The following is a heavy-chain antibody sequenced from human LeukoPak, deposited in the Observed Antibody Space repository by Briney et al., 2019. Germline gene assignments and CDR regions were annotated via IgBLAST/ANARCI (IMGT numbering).Heavy chain of an antibody. CDR3: ARISYDSSGYYDY. J-gene: IGHJ4*02. V-gene: IGHV3-30-3*01. CDR1: GFTFSSYA. Sequence: GGSLRLSCAASGFTFSSYAMHWVRQAPGKGLEWVAVISYDGSIKYYADSVKGRFTISRDNAKNTLYLQMNSLRAEDTAVYYCARISYDSSGYYDYWGQGTLVTVSS. D-gene: IGHD3-22*01. CDR2: ISYDGSIK.